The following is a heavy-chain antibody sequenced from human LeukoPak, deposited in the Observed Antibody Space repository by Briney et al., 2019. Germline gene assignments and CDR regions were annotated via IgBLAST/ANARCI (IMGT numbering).Heavy chain of an antibody. V-gene: IGHV4-59*08. CDR2: ICYSGST. D-gene: IGHD6-19*01. CDR1: GGSISHYY. Sequence: PSETLSPTCTVSGGSISHYYWSWIRQPPGKGLEWIGYICYSGSTNYNPSLKSRVTISVDTSKNQFSLKLTSVTAADTAVYYCARHRYSSAWHDYWGQGTLVTVSS. J-gene: IGHJ4*02. CDR3: ARHRYSSAWHDY.